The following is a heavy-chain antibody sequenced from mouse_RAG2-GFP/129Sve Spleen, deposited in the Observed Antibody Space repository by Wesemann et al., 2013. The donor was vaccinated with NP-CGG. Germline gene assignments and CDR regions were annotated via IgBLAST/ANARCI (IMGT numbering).Heavy chain of an antibody. D-gene: IGHD2-14*01. V-gene: IGHV1-9*01. CDR3: ANRYDEGHYYAMDY. J-gene: IGHJ4*01. CDR2: ILPGSGST. CDR1: GYTFSSYW. Sequence: QVQLQQSGAELMKPGASVKISCKATGYTFSSYWIEWVKQRPGHGLEWIGEILPGSGSTNYNEKFKGKATFTADTSSNTAYMQLSSLTSEDSAVYYCANRYDEGHYYAMDYWGQGTSVTVSS.